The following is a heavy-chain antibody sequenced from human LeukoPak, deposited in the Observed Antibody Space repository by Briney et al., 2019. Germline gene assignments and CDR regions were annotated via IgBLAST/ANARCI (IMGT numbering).Heavy chain of an antibody. CDR3: ARDLVYASGGSYPRWFDP. V-gene: IGHV4-34*01. Sequence: SETLSLTCAVSGGSFSGHYWSWIRQPPGKGLEWIGEINRSGSSNYNPSLKSRVTISVDTSKIQFSLRLSSVTAADTAVYYCARDLVYASGGSYPRWFDPWGQGTLVTVSS. D-gene: IGHD3-22*01. CDR1: GGSFSGHY. CDR2: INRSGSS. J-gene: IGHJ5*02.